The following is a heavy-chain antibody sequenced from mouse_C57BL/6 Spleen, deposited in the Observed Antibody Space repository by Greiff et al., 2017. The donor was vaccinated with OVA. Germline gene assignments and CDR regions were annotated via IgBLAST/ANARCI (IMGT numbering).Heavy chain of an antibody. V-gene: IGHV1-53*01. CDR2: INPSNGGT. Sequence: QVQLQQPGTELVKPGASVKLSCKASGYTFTSYWMHWVKQRPGQGLEWIGNINPSNGGTNYNQKFKGKSTLTVDKSSSTAYMQLSSLTAEDSAVYDCARSSTPHCDYWGQGTTLTVSS. D-gene: IGHD5-1*01. J-gene: IGHJ2*01. CDR3: ARSSTPHCDY. CDR1: GYTFTSYW.